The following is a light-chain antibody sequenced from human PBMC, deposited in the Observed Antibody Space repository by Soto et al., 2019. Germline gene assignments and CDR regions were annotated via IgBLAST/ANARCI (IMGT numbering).Light chain of an antibody. CDR2: DAS. Sequence: EIVLTQSPATLSLSPGERATLSCRASQSVSNYLAWYQQKPGQAPRLLIYDASNRTTGIPARFSGSGSGTNFTPTISSLEPEDFAVYSCQQRSNWPLLTFGGGTKVEIK. V-gene: IGKV3-11*01. CDR3: QQRSNWPLLT. CDR1: QSVSNY. J-gene: IGKJ4*01.